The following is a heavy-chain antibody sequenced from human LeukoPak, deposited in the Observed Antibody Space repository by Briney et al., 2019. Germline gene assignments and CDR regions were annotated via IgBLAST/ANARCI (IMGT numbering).Heavy chain of an antibody. CDR3: ARGRGITMVRGVGMDV. CDR1: GGSLRDNY. D-gene: IGHD3-10*01. V-gene: IGHV4-34*01. CDR2: INQSGRT. Sequence: SETLSLTRAVYGGSLRDNYWSGIRQPPGKGLEWIGEINQSGRTIYNPSLKSRVTISTDTSRKQFSLKLTSVTAADTAVYYCARGRGITMVRGVGMDVWGQGITVTVSS. J-gene: IGHJ6*02.